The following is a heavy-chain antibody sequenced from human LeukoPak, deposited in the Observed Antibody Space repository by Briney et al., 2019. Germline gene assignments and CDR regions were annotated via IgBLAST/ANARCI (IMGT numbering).Heavy chain of an antibody. D-gene: IGHD1-26*01. J-gene: IGHJ4*02. CDR1: GGSISSYY. CDR3: ARPSASGSYSPFDY. Sequence: SETLSLTCTVSGGSISSYYWSWIRQPPGKGLEWIGYINYSGSTNYNPSLKSRVTISVDTSKNQFSLKLSSVTAADTAVYYCARPSASGSYSPFDYWGQGTLVTVSS. CDR2: INYSGST. V-gene: IGHV4-59*08.